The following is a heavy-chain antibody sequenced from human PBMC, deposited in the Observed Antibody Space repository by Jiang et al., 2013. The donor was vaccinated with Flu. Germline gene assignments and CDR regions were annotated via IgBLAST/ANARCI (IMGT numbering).Heavy chain of an antibody. CDR1: GDSVSSNSAA. J-gene: IGHJ6*02. CDR3: ARDPYWGYILGYYGMDV. CDR2: TYYRSKWYN. D-gene: IGHD7-27*01. V-gene: IGHV6-1*01. Sequence: QTLSLTCAISGDSVSSNSAAWNWIRQSPSRGLEWLGRTYYRSKWYNDYAVSVKSRITINPDTSKNQFSLQLNSVTPEDTAVYYCARDPYWGYILGYYGMDVWGQGTTVTVSS.